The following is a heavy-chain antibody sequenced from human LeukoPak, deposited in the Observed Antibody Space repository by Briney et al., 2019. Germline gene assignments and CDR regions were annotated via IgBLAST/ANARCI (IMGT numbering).Heavy chain of an antibody. D-gene: IGHD2-15*01. CDR2: ISAYNGNT. CDR3: ARAPRYCSGGSCNAQGGY. V-gene: IGHV1-18*01. Sequence: GASVKVSCKASGYTFTSYGISWVRQAPGQGLEWMGWISAYNGNTNYAQKLQGRVTMTTDTSTRTAYMELRSLRSDDTAVYYCARAPRYCSGGSCNAQGGYWGQGTLVTVSS. J-gene: IGHJ4*02. CDR1: GYTFTSYG.